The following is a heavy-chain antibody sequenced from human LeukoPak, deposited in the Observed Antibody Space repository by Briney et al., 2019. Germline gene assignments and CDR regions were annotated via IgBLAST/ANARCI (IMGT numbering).Heavy chain of an antibody. CDR1: GFTFSDYY. D-gene: IGHD3-10*01. Sequence: GGCLRLSCAASGFTFSDYYMSWIRQAPGKGLEWVSYIISSGSTIYYADSVKGRFTISRDNSKNTLYLQMNSLRAEDTAVYYCARGNYYGSGSSNDAFDIWGQGTMVTVSS. J-gene: IGHJ3*02. CDR3: ARGNYYGSGSSNDAFDI. CDR2: IISSGSTI. V-gene: IGHV3-11*04.